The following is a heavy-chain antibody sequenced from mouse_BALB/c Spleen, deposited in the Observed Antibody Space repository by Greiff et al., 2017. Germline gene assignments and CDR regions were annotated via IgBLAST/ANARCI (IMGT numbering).Heavy chain of an antibody. Sequence: EVQLVESGGGLVQPGGSMKLSCVASGFTFSNYWMNWVRQSPEKGLEWVAEIRLKSNNYATHYAESVKGRFTISRDDSKSSVYLQMNNLRAEDTGIYYCTGGSSGYYFDYWGQGTTLTVSS. D-gene: IGHD1-1*01. V-gene: IGHV6-6*02. CDR2: IRLKSNNYAT. CDR1: GFTFSNYW. J-gene: IGHJ2*01. CDR3: TGGSSGYYFDY.